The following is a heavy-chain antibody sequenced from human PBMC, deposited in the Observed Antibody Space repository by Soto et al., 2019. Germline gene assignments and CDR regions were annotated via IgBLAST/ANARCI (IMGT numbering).Heavy chain of an antibody. V-gene: IGHV4-34*01. D-gene: IGHD2-2*01. CDR1: GWSFSDYY. J-gene: IGHJ6*03. CDR2: INHSGIT. Sequence: SGTLCLTCAVYGWSFSDYYWSWIRQAPGKGLEWIGEINHSGITKYNPSLKSRVTISVDTSKNQCTLRLSSVTAADTGVYYCARTLPRGYYFYMDVWGRGTTVTVSS. CDR3: ARTLPRGYYFYMDV.